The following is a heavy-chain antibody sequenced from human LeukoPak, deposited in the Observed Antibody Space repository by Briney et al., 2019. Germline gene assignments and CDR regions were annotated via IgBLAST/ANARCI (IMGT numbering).Heavy chain of an antibody. CDR2: MNPNSGNT. CDR3: ARLGIDSSGYYYFDY. J-gene: IGHJ4*02. D-gene: IGHD3-22*01. V-gene: IGHV1-8*01. Sequence: ASVKVSCKASGYTFTSYDINWVRQAPGQGLEWMGWMNPNSGNTGYAQKFQGRVTMTRNTSISTAYMELSSLRSEDTAVYYCARLGIDSSGYYYFDYWGQGTLVTVSS. CDR1: GYTFTSYD.